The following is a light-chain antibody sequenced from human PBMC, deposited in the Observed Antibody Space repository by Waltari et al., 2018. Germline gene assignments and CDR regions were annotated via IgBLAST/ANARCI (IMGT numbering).Light chain of an antibody. V-gene: IGLV7-46*01. CDR1: TGAVTSGHY. J-gene: IGLJ2*01. CDR3: LLSYSGARV. CDR2: DTS. Sequence: QAVVTQEPSLTVSPGGTVTLTCGSSTGAVTSGHYPYWFQQKSGQAPRTLISDTSNKHSWTPARFSGSLLGGKAALTRSGAQPEDEADYYCLLSYSGARVFGGGTKLTVL.